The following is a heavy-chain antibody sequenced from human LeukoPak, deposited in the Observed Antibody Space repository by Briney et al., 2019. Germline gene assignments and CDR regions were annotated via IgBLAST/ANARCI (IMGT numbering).Heavy chain of an antibody. CDR2: INSDGSST. J-gene: IGHJ4*02. CDR1: GFTFSSYW. V-gene: IGHV3-74*01. Sequence: AGGSLRLSCAASGFTFSSYWMHWVRQAPGKGLVWVSRINSDGSSTSYADSVKGRFTISRDNAKNTLYLQMNSLRAEDTAVYYCARSTIFGVEIDYWGQGTLVTVSS. CDR3: ARSTIFGVEIDY. D-gene: IGHD3-3*01.